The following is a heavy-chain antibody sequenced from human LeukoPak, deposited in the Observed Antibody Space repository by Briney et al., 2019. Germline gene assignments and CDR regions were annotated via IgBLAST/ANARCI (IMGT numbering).Heavy chain of an antibody. D-gene: IGHD4-23*01. Sequence: GGSLRLSCAASGFTFISYGMHWVRQAPGKGLEWVAVISKDGSDKKYADSVKGRFIISRDNGKNTLFLQMNSLRAEDAAVYYCVRGNDYGGPHYWGQGTLVTVSS. J-gene: IGHJ4*02. CDR1: GFTFISYG. CDR3: VRGNDYGGPHY. CDR2: ISKDGSDK. V-gene: IGHV3-30*03.